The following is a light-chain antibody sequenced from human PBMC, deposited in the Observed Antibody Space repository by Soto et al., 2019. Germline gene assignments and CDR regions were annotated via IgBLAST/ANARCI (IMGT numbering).Light chain of an antibody. V-gene: IGLV2-8*01. CDR1: SSDVGGYNY. CDR2: EVT. CDR3: GSYAGGNTFV. Sequence: QSAPTQSPSASGSPGQSVTISCIGTSSDVGGYNYVSWYQHHPGKAPKLIIYEVTKRPSGVPDRFSGSRSGTTASLTVSGLQAEDEADYYCGSYAGGNTFVFGTGTK. J-gene: IGLJ1*01.